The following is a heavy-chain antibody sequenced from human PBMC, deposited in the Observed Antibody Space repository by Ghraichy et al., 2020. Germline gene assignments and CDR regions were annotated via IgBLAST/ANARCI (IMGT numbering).Heavy chain of an antibody. CDR1: GFTFSSYA. J-gene: IGHJ4*02. V-gene: IGHV3-23*01. CDR3: AKDSRPYCSGGSCYSSFGY. CDR2: ISGSGGST. D-gene: IGHD2-15*01. Sequence: GSLRLSCAASGFTFSSYAMSWVRQAPGKGLEWVSAISGSGGSTYYADSVKGRFTISRDNSKNTLYLQMNSLRAEDTAVYYCAKDSRPYCSGGSCYSSFGYWGQGTLVTVSS.